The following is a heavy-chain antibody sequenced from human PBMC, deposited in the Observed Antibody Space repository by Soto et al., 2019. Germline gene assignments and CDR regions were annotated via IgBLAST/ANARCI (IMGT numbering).Heavy chain of an antibody. CDR2: IYYSGST. Sequence: PSETLSLTCTVSGGSISSGGYYWSWIRQHPRKGLEWIGYIYYSGSTYYNPSLKSRVTISVDTSKNQFSLKLSSVTAADTAVYYCAVSSGYYPDYFDYWGQGXLVTVYS. J-gene: IGHJ4*02. CDR1: GGSISSGGYY. CDR3: AVSSGYYPDYFDY. D-gene: IGHD3-22*01. V-gene: IGHV4-31*03.